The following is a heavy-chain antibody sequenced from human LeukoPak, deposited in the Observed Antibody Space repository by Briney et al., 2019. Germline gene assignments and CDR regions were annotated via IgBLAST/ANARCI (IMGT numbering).Heavy chain of an antibody. V-gene: IGHV1-18*01. Sequence: ASVKVSCKASGYTFTNYGISWVRQAPGRGLEWMGWISGYNGNTNYAQNLQGRVTMTIDTSTSTAYMELRSLRSDDTAVYYCARDPAFRGAQMEYWGQGTLVTVSS. J-gene: IGHJ4*02. D-gene: IGHD3-10*01. CDR1: GYTFTNYG. CDR2: ISGYNGNT. CDR3: ARDPAFRGAQMEY.